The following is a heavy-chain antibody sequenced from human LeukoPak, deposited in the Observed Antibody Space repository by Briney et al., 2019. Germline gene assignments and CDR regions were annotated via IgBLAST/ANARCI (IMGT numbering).Heavy chain of an antibody. CDR1: GGSFSGYY. CDR3: ARRIQLWRTNWFDP. Sequence: SETLSLTCAVYGGSFSGYYWSWIRQPPGKGLEWIGEINHSGSTNYNPSLKSRVTISVDTSKNRFSLKLSSVTAADTAVYYCARRIQLWRTNWFDPWGQGTLVTVSS. D-gene: IGHD5-18*01. CDR2: INHSGST. V-gene: IGHV4-34*01. J-gene: IGHJ5*02.